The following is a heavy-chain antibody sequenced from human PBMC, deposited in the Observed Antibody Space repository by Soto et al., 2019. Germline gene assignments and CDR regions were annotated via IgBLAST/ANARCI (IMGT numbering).Heavy chain of an antibody. CDR2: IYYSGST. Sequence: QLQLQESGPGLVKPSETLSLTCTVSGGSISSSSYYWGWIRQPPGKGLEWIGSIYYSGSTYYNPSLKSRVTISVDTSKNQFSLKLSSVTAADTAVYYCAKLVDYYGSGSYSYMDVWGKGTTVTVSS. D-gene: IGHD3-10*01. V-gene: IGHV4-39*01. CDR1: GGSISSSSYY. J-gene: IGHJ6*03. CDR3: AKLVDYYGSGSYSYMDV.